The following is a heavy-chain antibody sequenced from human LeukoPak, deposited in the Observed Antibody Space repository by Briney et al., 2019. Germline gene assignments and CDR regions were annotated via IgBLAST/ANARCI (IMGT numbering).Heavy chain of an antibody. V-gene: IGHV4-61*01. CDR2: IYYSGST. CDR1: GGSVNSGSYY. Sequence: SEPLSLTCTVSGGSVNSGSYYWHWIRQPPGKGLEWIGYIYYSGSTNYNPSLKSRVTISVDTSKNHFSLKLSSVTAADTAVYYCARVSGYNYGSFDLWGQGTLVTVSS. D-gene: IGHD5-18*01. J-gene: IGHJ5*02. CDR3: ARVSGYNYGSFDL.